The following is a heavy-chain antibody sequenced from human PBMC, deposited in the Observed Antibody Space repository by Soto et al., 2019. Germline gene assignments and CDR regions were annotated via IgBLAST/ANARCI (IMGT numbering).Heavy chain of an antibody. CDR2: IFYSGST. CDR1: GGSINSGGYY. Sequence: QVQLQESGPGLVKHSQTLSLICTVSGGSINSGGYYWNWIRQHPGKGLEWIGYIFYSGSTYYNPSLRSRVTRPADTSENQFSLNLSSVSAADPAVYFCARGYRQSGYSSSWVFDYWGQGTLVNVSS. CDR3: ARGYRQSGYSSSWVFDY. D-gene: IGHD6-13*01. J-gene: IGHJ4*02. V-gene: IGHV4-31*03.